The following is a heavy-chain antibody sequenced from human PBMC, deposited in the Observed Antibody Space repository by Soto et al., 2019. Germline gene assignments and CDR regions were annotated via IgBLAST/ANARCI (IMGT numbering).Heavy chain of an antibody. CDR2: FDPEDGET. V-gene: IGHV1-24*01. CDR3: ATDNHITGTKFGY. CDR1: GYTLTELS. J-gene: IGHJ4*02. Sequence: ASVKVSCKVSGYTLTELSMHWVRQAPGKGLEWMGGFDPEDGETIYAQKFQGRVTMTEGTSTDTAYMELSSLRSEDTAVYYCATDNHITGTKFGYWGQGTLVTVSS. D-gene: IGHD1-20*01.